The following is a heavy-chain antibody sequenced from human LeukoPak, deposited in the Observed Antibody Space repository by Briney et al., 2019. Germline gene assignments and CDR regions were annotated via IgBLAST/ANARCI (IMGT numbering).Heavy chain of an antibody. J-gene: IGHJ4*02. CDR1: GFTFSSYS. CDR2: ISSSSSYI. CDR3: AREVVAAVDY. V-gene: IGHV3-21*01. Sequence: GGSLRLSCAASGFTFSSYSVNWVRQAPGKGLEWVSSISSSSSYIYYADSVKGRFTISRDNAKNSLYLQMNSLRAEDTAVYYCAREVVAAVDYWGQGTLVTVSS. D-gene: IGHD6-13*01.